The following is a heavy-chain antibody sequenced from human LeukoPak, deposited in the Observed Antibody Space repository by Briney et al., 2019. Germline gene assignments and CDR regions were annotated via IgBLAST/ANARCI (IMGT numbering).Heavy chain of an antibody. J-gene: IGHJ4*02. D-gene: IGHD6-13*01. CDR3: ARVSSRNLGLFDY. CDR2: IFYSGTP. V-gene: IGHV4-59*01. CDR1: GGSLRTYY. Sequence: SETLSLTCAVSGGSLRTYYGSWIRQPPGKGLEFIGYIFYSGTPTYNPFLKSRVTISVNTSKNQFSLNLSSVTAADTAVYYCARVSSRNLGLFDYWGQGTLVTVSS.